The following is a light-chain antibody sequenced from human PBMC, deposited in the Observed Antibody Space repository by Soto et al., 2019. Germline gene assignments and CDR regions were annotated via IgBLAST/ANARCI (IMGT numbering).Light chain of an antibody. CDR1: QSVSSSY. Sequence: EIVLTQSPGTLSLSPGERATLSCRASQSVSSSYLAWYQQKPGQAPRLLIYGASSRATGIPDRVSGSGSGXXXXXXXXXXXXXXXXVYYCQXYXDSPWTFGQGTKVEIK. V-gene: IGKV3-20*01. CDR3: QXYXDSPWT. CDR2: GAS. J-gene: IGKJ1*01.